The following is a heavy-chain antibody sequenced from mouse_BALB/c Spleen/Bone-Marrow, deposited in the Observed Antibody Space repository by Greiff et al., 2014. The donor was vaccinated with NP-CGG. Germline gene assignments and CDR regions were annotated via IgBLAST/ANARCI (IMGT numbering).Heavy chain of an antibody. CDR2: INPDSSTI. CDR3: ARQGYYGSSDY. D-gene: IGHD1-1*01. J-gene: IGHJ2*01. Sequence: EVQLQQSGGGLVQPGGSLKLSCAASGFDFSRYWMSWVRQAPGKGLEWIGEINPDSSTINYTPSLKDKFIISGDNAKNTLYLQMSKVRSEDTALYYCARQGYYGSSDYWGQGTTLTVSS. CDR1: GFDFSRYW. V-gene: IGHV4-1*02.